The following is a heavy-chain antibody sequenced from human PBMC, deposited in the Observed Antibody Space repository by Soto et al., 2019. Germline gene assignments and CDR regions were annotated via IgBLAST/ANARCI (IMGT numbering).Heavy chain of an antibody. CDR1: GFTFSSYA. J-gene: IGHJ1*01. CDR3: AKGGWLVRPQYFQH. CDR2: ISGSGGST. V-gene: IGHV3-23*01. D-gene: IGHD6-19*01. Sequence: GGSLRLSCAASGFTFSSYAMSWVRQAPGKGLEWVSAISGSGGSTYYADSVKGRFTISRDNSKNTLYLQMNSLRAEATAVYSCAKGGWLVRPQYFQHWGQGTLVTVSS.